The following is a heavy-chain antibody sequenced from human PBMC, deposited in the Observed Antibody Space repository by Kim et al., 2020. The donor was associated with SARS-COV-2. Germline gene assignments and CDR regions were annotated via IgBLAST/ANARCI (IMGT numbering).Heavy chain of an antibody. D-gene: IGHD3-10*01. CDR1: GYTFTSYD. Sequence: ASVKVSCKASGYTFTSYDINWVRQATGQGLEWMGWMNPNSGNTGYAQKFQGRVTMTRNTSISTAYMELSSLRSEDTAVYYCARAKLVQGVVYYHYYMDVWGKGTTVTVSS. CDR2: MNPNSGNT. J-gene: IGHJ6*03. V-gene: IGHV1-8*01. CDR3: ARAKLVQGVVYYHYYMDV.